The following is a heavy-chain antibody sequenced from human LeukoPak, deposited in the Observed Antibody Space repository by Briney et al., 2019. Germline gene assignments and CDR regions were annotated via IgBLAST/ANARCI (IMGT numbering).Heavy chain of an antibody. CDR2: FNPNSGDT. Sequence: ASVKVSCKASGCPFTGYYMHWVRQAPGQGLEWMGWFNPNSGDTNYAQKFQGRVTMTRDTSISTAYMELSRLTSDDTAVYYCARSLNGYGLTLFYWGQGTLVTVSA. CDR3: ARSLNGYGLTLFY. CDR1: GCPFTGYY. J-gene: IGHJ4*02. V-gene: IGHV1-2*02. D-gene: IGHD5-12*01.